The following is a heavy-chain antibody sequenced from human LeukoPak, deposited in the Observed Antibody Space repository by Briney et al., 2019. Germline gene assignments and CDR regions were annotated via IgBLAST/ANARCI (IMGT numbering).Heavy chain of an antibody. CDR1: GFAFSSYA. CDR3: AKEGRGYSGYDTGVVTT. D-gene: IGHD5-12*01. J-gene: IGHJ5*02. CDR2: ISGSGGST. V-gene: IGHV3-23*01. Sequence: GGSLRLSCAASGFAFSSYAMSWVRQAPGKGLEWVSAISGSGGSTYYADSVKGRFTISRDNSKNTLYLQMNSLRAEDTAVYYYAKEGRGYSGYDTGVVTTWGQGTLVTVSS.